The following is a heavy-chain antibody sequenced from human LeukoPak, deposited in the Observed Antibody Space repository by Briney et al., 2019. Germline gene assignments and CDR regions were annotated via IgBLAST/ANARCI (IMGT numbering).Heavy chain of an antibody. Sequence: GGSLRLSCATSGFTFSSYAVAWVRQAPGKGLEWVSSISSTGSNAYYADSVKGRFTISRDNSKNTLSLQMNTLTGEDTAVYYCAARRGYYHYMDVWGKGTTVTVSS. V-gene: IGHV3-23*01. D-gene: IGHD3-3*01. CDR1: GFTFSSYA. CDR2: ISSTGSNA. J-gene: IGHJ6*03. CDR3: AARRGYYHYMDV.